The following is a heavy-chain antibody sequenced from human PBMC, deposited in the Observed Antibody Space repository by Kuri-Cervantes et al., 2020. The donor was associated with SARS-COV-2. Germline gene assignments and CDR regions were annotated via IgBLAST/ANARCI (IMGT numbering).Heavy chain of an antibody. CDR3: ARDPGGYSYGYMWAFDI. J-gene: IGHJ3*02. D-gene: IGHD5-18*01. CDR2: ISGSGGST. Sequence: GESLKISCAASGFTFSSYAMSWVRQAPGKGLEWVSAISGSGGSTYYADSVKGRFTISRDSSKNTLYLQMNSLRAEDTAVYYCARDPGGYSYGYMWAFDIWGQGTMVTVSS. V-gene: IGHV3-23*01. CDR1: GFTFSSYA.